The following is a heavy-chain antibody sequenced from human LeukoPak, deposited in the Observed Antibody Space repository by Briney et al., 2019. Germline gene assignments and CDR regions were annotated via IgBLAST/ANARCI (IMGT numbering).Heavy chain of an antibody. V-gene: IGHV3-48*01. CDR3: ARANTLVVPYFDY. CDR2: ISSSSSTI. D-gene: IGHD2-21*01. J-gene: IGHJ4*02. CDR1: GFTVSSNY. Sequence: PGGSLRLSCAASGFTVSSNYMSWVRQAPGKGLEWVSYISSSSSTIYYADSVKGRFTISRDNAKNSLYLQMNSLRAEDTAVYYCARANTLVVPYFDYWGQGTLVTVSS.